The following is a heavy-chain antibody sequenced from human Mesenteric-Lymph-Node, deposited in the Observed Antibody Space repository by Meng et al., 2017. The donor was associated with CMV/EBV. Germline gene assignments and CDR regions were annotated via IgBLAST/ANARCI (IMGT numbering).Heavy chain of an antibody. CDR3: ARADQAQTYYDFWSGYFWGFDY. V-gene: IGHV3-7*01. D-gene: IGHD3-3*01. CDR1: GFTVSSNY. Sequence: GESLKISCAASGFTVSSNYMSWVRQAPGKGLEWVANIKQDGSEKNYVDSVKGRFTISRDNAKNSQYLQMNSLRAEDTAEYYCARADQAQTYYDFWSGYFWGFDYWGQGTLVTVSS. J-gene: IGHJ4*02. CDR2: IKQDGSEK.